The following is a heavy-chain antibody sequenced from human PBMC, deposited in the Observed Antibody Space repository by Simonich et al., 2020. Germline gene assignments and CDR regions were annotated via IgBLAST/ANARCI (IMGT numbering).Heavy chain of an antibody. V-gene: IGHV4-34*01. Sequence: QVQLQQWGAGLLKPSETLSLTCAVYGGSFSGYYWSWIRQPPGKGLEWIGEINHSESTNYNPSLKSRGTISVDTSKNQFSLKLSSVTAADTAVYYCARRYYSTSFDYWGQGTLVTVSS. J-gene: IGHJ4*02. CDR3: ARRYYSTSFDY. CDR2: INHSEST. D-gene: IGHD6-6*01. CDR1: GGSFSGYY.